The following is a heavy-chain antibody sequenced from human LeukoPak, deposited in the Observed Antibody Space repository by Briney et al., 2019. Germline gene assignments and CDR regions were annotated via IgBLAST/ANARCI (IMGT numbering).Heavy chain of an antibody. CDR2: INPGGGST. V-gene: IGHV1-46*01. CDR3: ARDGIAAAAGDY. J-gene: IGHJ4*02. Sequence: ASVKVSCKASGYTFTSYYMHWVRQAPGQGLEWMGIINPGGGSTSYAQKFQGRITMTRDTSTSTVYMELSSLRSEDTAVYYCARDGIAAAAGDYWGQGTLVTVSS. D-gene: IGHD6-13*01. CDR1: GYTFTSYY.